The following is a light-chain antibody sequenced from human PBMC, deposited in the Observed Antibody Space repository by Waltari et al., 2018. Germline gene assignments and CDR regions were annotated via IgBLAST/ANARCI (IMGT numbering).Light chain of an antibody. J-gene: IGLJ3*02. CDR3: AAWDESLKGWV. Sequence: QSVLTQPPSLSGTPGQRVTISGSGSNSNIGRNTVDSYQVHPGTAPKLLIHGNDQRPSGVPDRFSGSKFGASGSLAISGLQPEDESEYYCAAWDESLKGWVFGGGTRLTVL. V-gene: IGLV1-44*01. CDR1: NSNIGRNT. CDR2: GND.